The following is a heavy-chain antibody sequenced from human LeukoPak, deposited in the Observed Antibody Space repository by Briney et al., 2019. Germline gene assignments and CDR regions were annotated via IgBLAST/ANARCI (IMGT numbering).Heavy chain of an antibody. Sequence: GGSLRLSCAASGFTVSSNYMSWVRQAPGKGLEWVANIKQDGSEKYYVDSVKGRFTISRDNAKNSLYLQMNSLRAEDTAVYYCARDTGYSYGDAFDIWGQGTMVTVSS. CDR1: GFTVSSNY. D-gene: IGHD5-18*01. CDR2: IKQDGSEK. V-gene: IGHV3-7*01. CDR3: ARDTGYSYGDAFDI. J-gene: IGHJ3*02.